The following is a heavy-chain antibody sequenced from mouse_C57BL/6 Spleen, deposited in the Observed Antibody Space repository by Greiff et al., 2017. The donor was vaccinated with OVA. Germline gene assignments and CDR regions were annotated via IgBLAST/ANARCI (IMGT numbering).Heavy chain of an antibody. J-gene: IGHJ2*01. CDR3: ASDYYGSRGFDY. D-gene: IGHD1-1*01. Sequence: EVKLVESGPGLVKPSQSLSLTCSVTGYSITSGYYWNWIRQFPGNKLEWMGYISYDGSNNYNPSLKNRISITRDTSKNQFFLKLNSVTTEDTATYYCASDYYGSRGFDYWGQGTTLTVSS. V-gene: IGHV3-6*01. CDR1: GYSITSGYY. CDR2: ISYDGSN.